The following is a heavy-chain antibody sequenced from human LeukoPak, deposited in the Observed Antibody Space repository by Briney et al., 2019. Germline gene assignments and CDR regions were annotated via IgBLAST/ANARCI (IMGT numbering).Heavy chain of an antibody. V-gene: IGHV3-23*01. CDR1: GFTFSSSA. J-gene: IGHJ4*02. CDR3: ARPRGSSGQYFFDY. Sequence: GGSLRPSCAASGFTFSSSAMTWVRQAPGKGPEWVSTITGSGGNTYYADSVKGQFSISRDNSKNTLYLQMNSLRAEDTAVYYCARPRGSSGQYFFDYWGQGTLVTVSS. CDR2: ITGSGGNT. D-gene: IGHD3-22*01.